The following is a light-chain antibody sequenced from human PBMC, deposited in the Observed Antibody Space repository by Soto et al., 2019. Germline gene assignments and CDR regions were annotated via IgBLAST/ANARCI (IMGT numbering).Light chain of an antibody. CDR1: QSVGNN. CDR3: HHYDSSPPYT. CDR2: GAS. J-gene: IGKJ2*01. V-gene: IGKV3-15*01. Sequence: EIVMTQSPATLSVSPGERATLSCRASQSVGNNLAWYQQKPGQAPRLLIHGASIRATGVPARFSGSGSGTDFTLTISRLEPDDSAVYYCHHYDSSPPYTFGQGTKLEIK.